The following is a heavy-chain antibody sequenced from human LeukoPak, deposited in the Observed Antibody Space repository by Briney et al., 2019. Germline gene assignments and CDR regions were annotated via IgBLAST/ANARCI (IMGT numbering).Heavy chain of an antibody. CDR3: AREQPYYYYGMDV. V-gene: IGHV3-30-3*01. Sequence: GGSLRLSCAASGFTFSSYAMHWVRQAPGQGLEWVAVISYDGSNKYYADSVKGRFTISRDNSKNTLYLQMNSLRAEDTAVYYCAREQPYYYYGMDVWGQGTTVTVSS. CDR1: GFTFSSYA. D-gene: IGHD1-14*01. CDR2: ISYDGSNK. J-gene: IGHJ6*02.